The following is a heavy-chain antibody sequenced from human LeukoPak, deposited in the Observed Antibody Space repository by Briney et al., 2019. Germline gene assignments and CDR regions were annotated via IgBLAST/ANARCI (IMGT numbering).Heavy chain of an antibody. CDR1: GGTISAYH. CDR3: ARFGTSSSRFFDQ. D-gene: IGHD6-6*01. J-gene: IGHJ4*02. Sequence: PSETLSFTCSVSGGTISAYHWSWIRQPPGKGLEWIGYIHYSGTTNYYPSLKSRVTIALDTSKNQFSLKLNSVTAADTAVYYCARFGTSSSRFFDQWGQGTLVTVSS. CDR2: IHYSGTT. V-gene: IGHV4-59*01.